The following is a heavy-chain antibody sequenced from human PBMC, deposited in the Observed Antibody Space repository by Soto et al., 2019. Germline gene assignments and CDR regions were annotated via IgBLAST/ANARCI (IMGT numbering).Heavy chain of an antibody. Sequence: PGGSLRLSCAASGFTFSSYSMNWVRQAPGKGLEWVSSISSSSSYIYYADSVKGRFTISRDNAKNSLYLQMNSLRAEDTAVYYCARVGEEYSSPDYYYGMDVWGQGTTVTVSS. D-gene: IGHD6-6*01. CDR2: ISSSSSYI. V-gene: IGHV3-21*01. CDR1: GFTFSSYS. J-gene: IGHJ6*02. CDR3: ARVGEEYSSPDYYYGMDV.